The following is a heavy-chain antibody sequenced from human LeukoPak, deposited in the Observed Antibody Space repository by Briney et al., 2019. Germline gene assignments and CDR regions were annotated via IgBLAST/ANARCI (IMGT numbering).Heavy chain of an antibody. CDR3: ASGCSGGSCYFGYYYYGMDV. V-gene: IGHV3-48*01. CDR2: ISSGSSTI. CDR1: GFTFSSYS. J-gene: IGHJ6*02. Sequence: GGSLRLSCAASGFTFSSYSMNWVRQAPGKGLEWVSYISSGSSTIYYADSVKGRFTISRDNAKNSLYLQMNSLRAEDTAVYYCASGCSGGSCYFGYYYYGMDVWGQGTTVTVSS. D-gene: IGHD2-15*01.